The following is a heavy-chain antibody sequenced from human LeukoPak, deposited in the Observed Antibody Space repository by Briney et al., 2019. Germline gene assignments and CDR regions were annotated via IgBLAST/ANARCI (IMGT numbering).Heavy chain of an antibody. J-gene: IGHJ4*02. CDR2: INPSGGST. V-gene: IGHV1-46*01. CDR1: GYTFTSYY. D-gene: IGHD3-22*01. CDR3: ARDLANYYDSSGYYPEDY. Sequence: GASVKVSCKASGYTFTSYYMHWVRQAPGQGLEWMGIINPSGGSTSYAQKFQGRVTMTRDTSTSTVYMGLSSLRSEDTAVYYCARDLANYYDSSGYYPEDYWGQGTLVTVSS.